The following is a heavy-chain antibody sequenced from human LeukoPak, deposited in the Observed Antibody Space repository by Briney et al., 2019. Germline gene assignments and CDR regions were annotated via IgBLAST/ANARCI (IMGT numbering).Heavy chain of an antibody. J-gene: IGHJ3*02. V-gene: IGHV1-69*04. CDR1: GYTLTELS. D-gene: IGHD5-12*01. Sequence: SVKVSCKVSGYTLTELSMHWVRQAPGKGLEWMGRIIPILGIANYAQKFQGRVTITADKSTSTAYMELSSLRSEDTAVYYCAGAYSEGAFDIWGQGTMVTVSS. CDR2: IIPILGIA. CDR3: AGAYSEGAFDI.